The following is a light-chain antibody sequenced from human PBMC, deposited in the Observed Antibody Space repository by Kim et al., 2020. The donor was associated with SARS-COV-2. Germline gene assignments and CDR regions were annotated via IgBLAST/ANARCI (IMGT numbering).Light chain of an antibody. CDR1: DIGTKS. CDR2: SNS. Sequence: APGKTATLSCGGKDIGTKSVTWYQQKPGQAPVSIIYSNSDRPSGIPERFSGSNAANTATLTINRVEAGDEADYFCQVWDSRSDHRVFGGGTQLTVL. J-gene: IGLJ3*02. CDR3: QVWDSRSDHRV. V-gene: IGLV3-21*04.